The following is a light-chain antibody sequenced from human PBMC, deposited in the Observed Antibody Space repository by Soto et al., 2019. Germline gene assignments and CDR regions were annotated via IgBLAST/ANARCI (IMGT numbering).Light chain of an antibody. CDR1: QSVRTS. CDR3: QQRSDWPVT. Sequence: EIVLTQSPATLSLSPGERATLSCRASQSVRTSLAWYQQKPDQAPRLLIYDSSNRAPGIPARFSGSGSGTDFILTISRLEPEDFAVYYCQQRSDWPVTFGPGTKVDNK. V-gene: IGKV3-11*01. CDR2: DSS. J-gene: IGKJ3*01.